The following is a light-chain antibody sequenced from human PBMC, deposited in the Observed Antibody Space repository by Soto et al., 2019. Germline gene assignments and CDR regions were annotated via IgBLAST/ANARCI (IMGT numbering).Light chain of an antibody. V-gene: IGKV2-24*01. J-gene: IGKJ2*01. Sequence: DIVLTQTPLSSPVTLGQPASISCRSSQSLVHSDGNTYLTWLQQRPGQPPRLLIYMISNRFAGVPDSFSGRGAGTDFTLKISRVEADDGGFYYVMQATQAYTFGQGTKLEIK. CDR2: MIS. CDR1: QSLVHSDGNTY. CDR3: MQATQAYT.